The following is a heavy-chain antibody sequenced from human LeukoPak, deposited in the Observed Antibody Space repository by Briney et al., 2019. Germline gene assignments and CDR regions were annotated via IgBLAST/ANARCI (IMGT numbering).Heavy chain of an antibody. CDR2: IYGGGGGI. CDR3: AKDRVPDSGYDIDY. CDR1: GFTFSGYG. Sequence: TGGSQRLSCAASGFTFSGYGMYWVRQAPRKGLEWVAGIYGGGGGIKYADSVKGRFTISRDNSENILYLQMDSLRVEDTAIYYCAKDRVPDSGYDIDYWGQGTLVTVSS. V-gene: IGHV3-23*03. J-gene: IGHJ4*02. D-gene: IGHD5-12*01.